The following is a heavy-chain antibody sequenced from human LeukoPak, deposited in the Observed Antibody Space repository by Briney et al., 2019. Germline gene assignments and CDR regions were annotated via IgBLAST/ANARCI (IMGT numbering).Heavy chain of an antibody. CDR2: IDYNGYT. Sequence: SETLSLTCAVSGDSISGHPWSWIRQPPGKGLDYIGFIDYNGYTNYNPSLKSRVTLSPDTSKNQLSLNLNSVTSADAAVYYCARLAKCAGDCYSFDFWGQGILVAVSS. V-gene: IGHV4-59*11. J-gene: IGHJ4*02. CDR3: ARLAKCAGDCYSFDF. CDR1: GDSISGHP. D-gene: IGHD2-21*02.